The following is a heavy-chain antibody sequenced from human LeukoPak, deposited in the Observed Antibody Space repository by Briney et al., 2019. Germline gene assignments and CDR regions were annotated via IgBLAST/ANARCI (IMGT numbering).Heavy chain of an antibody. V-gene: IGHV4-39*01. J-gene: IGHJ4*02. D-gene: IGHD3-22*01. CDR3: ARRGYDSSGYYHNY. CDR1: GGSISSSSYY. Sequence: SETLSLTCPVSGGSISSSSYYWGWIRQPPGKGLEWIGSIYYSGSTYYNPSLKSRVTISVDTSKNQFSLKLSSVTAADTAVYYCARRGYDSSGYYHNYWGQGTLVTVSS. CDR2: IYYSGST.